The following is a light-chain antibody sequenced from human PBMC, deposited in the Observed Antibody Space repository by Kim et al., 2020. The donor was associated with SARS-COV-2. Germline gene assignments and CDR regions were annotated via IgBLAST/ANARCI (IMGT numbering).Light chain of an antibody. J-gene: IGLJ3*02. CDR2: DVN. V-gene: IGLV2-14*03. CDR3: SSFTTRSTLV. Sequence: GQWISSACTGTNGNNSSYNYVSRHQHHPGKAPKQMIYDVNQRPSGISSRFSGSKSGSTASLTISGLQAEDEADYYCSSFTTRSTLVFGGGTKVTVL. CDR1: NGNNSSYNY.